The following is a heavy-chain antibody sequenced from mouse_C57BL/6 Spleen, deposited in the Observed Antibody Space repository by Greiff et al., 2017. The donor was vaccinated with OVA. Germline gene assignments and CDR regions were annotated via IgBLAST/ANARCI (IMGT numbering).Heavy chain of an antibody. V-gene: IGHV1-26*01. D-gene: IGHD2-5*01. CDR3: ARSGAYYSNYGYWYFDV. Sequence: VQLQQSGPELVKPGASVKISCKASGYTFTDYYMNWVKQSHGKSLEWIGDINPNNGGTSYNQKFKGKATLTVDKSSSTAYMELRSLTSEDSAVYYCARSGAYYSNYGYWYFDVWGTGTTVTVSS. CDR1: GYTFTDYY. J-gene: IGHJ1*03. CDR2: INPNNGGT.